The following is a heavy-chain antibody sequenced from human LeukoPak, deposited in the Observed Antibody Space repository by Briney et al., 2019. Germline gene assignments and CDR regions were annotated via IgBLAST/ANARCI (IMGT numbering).Heavy chain of an antibody. CDR2: INHSGST. J-gene: IGHJ5*02. CDR1: GGSFSGYY. CDR3: ARRLTQYDCFDP. V-gene: IGHV4-34*01. Sequence: PSETLSLTCAVYGGSFSGYYWSWIRQPPGKGLEWIGEINHSGSTNYNPSLKSRVTISVDTSKNQFSLKLNSVTPEDTAVYYCARRLTQYDCFDPWGQGILVTVSS. D-gene: IGHD2-2*01.